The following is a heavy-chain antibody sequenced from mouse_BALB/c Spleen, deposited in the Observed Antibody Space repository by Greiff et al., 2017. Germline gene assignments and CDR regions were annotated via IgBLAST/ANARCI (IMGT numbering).Heavy chain of an antibody. D-gene: IGHD1-1*01. J-gene: IGHJ4*01. CDR3: ARNYYGSSYKDYYAMDY. CDR1: GFTFSSYA. CDR2: ISSGGSYT. Sequence: EVQVVESGGGLVKPGGSLKLSCAASGFTFSSYAMSWVRQSPEKRLEWVAEISSGGSYTYYPDTVTGRFTISRDNAKNTLYLEMSSLRSEDTAMYYCARNYYGSSYKDYYAMDYWGQGTSVTVSS. V-gene: IGHV5-9-4*01.